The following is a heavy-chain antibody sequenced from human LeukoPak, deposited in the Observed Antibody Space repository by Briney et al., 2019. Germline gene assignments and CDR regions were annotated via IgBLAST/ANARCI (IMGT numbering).Heavy chain of an antibody. CDR1: EFTFISYA. CDR3: AKGLGVDNWFDP. CDR2: ITGNGVST. V-gene: IGHV3-23*01. J-gene: IGHJ5*02. Sequence: GGSLRLSCAGPEFTFISYALSWVRQAPGKGLEWVSGITGNGVSTYYADSVKGRFTISRDNSRNTLYLQMNSLRDEDTAVYYCAKGLGVDNWFDPWGQGTLVTVSS.